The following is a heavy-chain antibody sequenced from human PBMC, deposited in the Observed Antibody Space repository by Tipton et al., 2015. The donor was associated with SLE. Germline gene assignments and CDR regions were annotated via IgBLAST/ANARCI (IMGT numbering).Heavy chain of an antibody. CDR3: ATTGPTGARDY. CDR2: IWHDGGNK. CDR1: GFSFSYYG. J-gene: IGHJ4*02. V-gene: IGHV3-33*08. Sequence: QLVQSGGGVVQPGTSLRLSCEASGFSFSYYGMHWVRQVPGRGLEWMAIIWHDGGNKYYADSVNGRFTISRDNSRNTLYLQMNSLRAEDTAVYYCATTGPTGARDYWGQGTLVTVSS. D-gene: IGHD7-27*01.